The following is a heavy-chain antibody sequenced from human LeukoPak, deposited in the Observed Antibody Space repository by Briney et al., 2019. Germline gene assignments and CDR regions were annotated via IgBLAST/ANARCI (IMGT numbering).Heavy chain of an antibody. D-gene: IGHD3-22*01. CDR2: IKQDGSEK. Sequence: PGGSLRLSCAASGFTFSSYWMSWVRQAPGKGLEWVADIKQDGSEKYYVDSVKGRFTISRDNAKNSLYLQMNSLRAEDTAVYYCAKAAIVDSSGYDLDYWGQGALVTVSS. J-gene: IGHJ4*02. V-gene: IGHV3-7*03. CDR3: AKAAIVDSSGYDLDY. CDR1: GFTFSSYW.